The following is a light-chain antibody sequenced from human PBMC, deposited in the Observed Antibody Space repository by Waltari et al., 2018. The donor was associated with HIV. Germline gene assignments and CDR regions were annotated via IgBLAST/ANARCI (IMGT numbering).Light chain of an antibody. Sequence: SFELTQPPSLSVFPGQQTTITCSGDALPNQYIYWYQQKSGLAPVLIIYKDSWRPSGIPERFSASSSGKTATLTISGVQAEDEADYYCQSADTSTSYDVFGTGTKVTVL. CDR2: KDS. CDR3: QSADTSTSYDV. V-gene: IGLV3-25*03. J-gene: IGLJ1*01. CDR1: ALPNQY.